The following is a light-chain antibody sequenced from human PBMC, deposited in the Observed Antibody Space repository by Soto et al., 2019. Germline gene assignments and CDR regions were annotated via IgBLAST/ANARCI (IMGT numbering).Light chain of an antibody. CDR1: SSNIGAGYD. V-gene: IGLV1-40*01. J-gene: IGLJ1*01. CDR2: GNS. CDR3: QSYDSSLSGSGV. Sequence: QSVLTQPPSVSGAPGQRVTISCTGSSSNIGAGYDVHWYQQLPGTAPKLLIYGNSNRPSGVPDRLSGSKSGTSASLAINGLQSEDEADYYCQSYDSSLSGSGVFGTGTKVTVL.